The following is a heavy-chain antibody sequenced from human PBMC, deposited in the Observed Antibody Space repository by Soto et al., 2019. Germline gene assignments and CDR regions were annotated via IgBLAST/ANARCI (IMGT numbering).Heavy chain of an antibody. Sequence: PGESLKISLKDSGYRFTSYWIAWVRQMPGKGLEWMGFIYPGDSDTRYSPSFQGQVTISADESTNTAYLQWSSLKASDTAMYHCVRVRIKLGYFRSFDFAGQGTLVTVSS. J-gene: IGHJ4*02. CDR1: GYRFTSYW. V-gene: IGHV5-51*01. CDR3: VRVRIKLGYFRSFDF. CDR2: IYPGDSDT. D-gene: IGHD5-18*01.